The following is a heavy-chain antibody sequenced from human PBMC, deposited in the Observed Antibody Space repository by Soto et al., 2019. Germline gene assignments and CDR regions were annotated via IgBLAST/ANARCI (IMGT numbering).Heavy chain of an antibody. CDR2: IHDSGYT. Sequence: PSETLSLTCTVSSGSMNSNYWNWIRQPPGKELEWIGHIHDSGYTKYNPSLKSRVTMSLDTSKNQFSLKLSSGTAADAAVYYCAGSYDWNTKRFAFWGQGPLVTGSS. V-gene: IGHV4-59*12. J-gene: IGHJ4*02. CDR3: AGSYDWNTKRFAF. CDR1: SGSMNSNY. D-gene: IGHD1-1*01.